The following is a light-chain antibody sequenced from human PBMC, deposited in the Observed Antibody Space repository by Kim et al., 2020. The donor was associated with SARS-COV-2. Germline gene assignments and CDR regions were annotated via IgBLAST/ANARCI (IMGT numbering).Light chain of an antibody. CDR3: QKYNSAPRT. J-gene: IGKJ1*01. CDR2: SAS. CDR1: QGISNY. Sequence: ASVGDRVTSTSRATQGISNYLDWYPQKPGEVPKVLIYSASTLQSGVPSRFSGSGSGTDFTLSISSLQPEDVATYYCQKYNSAPRTFGQGTKVDIK. V-gene: IGKV1-27*01.